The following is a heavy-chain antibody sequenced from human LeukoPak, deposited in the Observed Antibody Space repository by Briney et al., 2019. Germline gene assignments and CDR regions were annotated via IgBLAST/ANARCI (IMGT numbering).Heavy chain of an antibody. Sequence: SGGSLRLSCAASGFIFSDYYMSWIRQAPGKGLEWISYISTSGSTIYYADSVKGRFTISRDNAKKSPYLQMNSLRADDTAVYYCAREVVVASDALDIWGQGTMVTVSS. V-gene: IGHV3-11*01. CDR1: GFIFSDYY. CDR3: AREVVVASDALDI. D-gene: IGHD2-15*01. CDR2: ISTSGSTI. J-gene: IGHJ3*02.